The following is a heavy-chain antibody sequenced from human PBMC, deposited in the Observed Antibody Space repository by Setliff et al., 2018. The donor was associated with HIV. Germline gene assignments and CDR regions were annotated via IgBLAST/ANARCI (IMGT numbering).Heavy chain of an antibody. CDR3: ATRGELLGRRASTVTVYYYYLDV. Sequence: RASVKVSCKVSGYTLTELSIHWVRQAPGKGLEWMGGFVPEHSETIYAQKFQGRVTMTEDTSTDTAFMELSGLTSEDPAVYYCATRGELLGRRASTVTVYYYYLDVWGNGTTVTVSS. CDR2: FVPEHSET. J-gene: IGHJ6*03. D-gene: IGHD4-17*01. CDR1: GYTLTELS. V-gene: IGHV1-24*01.